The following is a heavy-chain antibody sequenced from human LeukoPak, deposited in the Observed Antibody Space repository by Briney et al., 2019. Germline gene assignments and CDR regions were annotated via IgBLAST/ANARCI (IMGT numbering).Heavy chain of an antibody. J-gene: IGHJ4*02. Sequence: KPGGSLRLSCAASGITFTNAWMTWVRQAPGQGLEWVGRIYSKTDGGTTDYAAPVKGRFTISRDDSKNTLFLQMNSLKTEDTAVYYCTTAPGSISASGSPFDHWGQGTLVTVSS. V-gene: IGHV3-15*01. CDR1: GITFTNAW. D-gene: IGHD6-13*01. CDR3: TTAPGSISASGSPFDH. CDR2: IYSKTDGGTT.